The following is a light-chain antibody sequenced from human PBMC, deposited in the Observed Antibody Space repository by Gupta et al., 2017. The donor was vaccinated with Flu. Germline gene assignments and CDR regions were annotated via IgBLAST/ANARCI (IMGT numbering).Light chain of an antibody. V-gene: IGLV2-18*02. CDR2: EVS. Sequence: QSALTQPPSVSGSPGQSVTISCTGTSSDIGTYNRVPWYQQSPGTAPKLMIYEVSNRPSGVPDRFSGSKSGNTASLTISGLQGEDEADYYCSSYTSSYTFVFGTGTKVTVL. CDR1: SSDIGTYNR. J-gene: IGLJ1*01. CDR3: SSYTSSYTFV.